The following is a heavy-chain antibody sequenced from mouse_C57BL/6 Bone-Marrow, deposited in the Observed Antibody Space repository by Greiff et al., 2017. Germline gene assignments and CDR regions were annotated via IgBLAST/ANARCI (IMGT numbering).Heavy chain of an antibody. V-gene: IGHV3-6*01. CDR3: ARATIGAWFAY. D-gene: IGHD2-14*01. CDR1: GYSITSGYY. J-gene: IGHJ3*01. CDR2: ISYDGSN. Sequence: EVQLVESGPGLVKPSQSLSLTCSVTGYSITSGYYWNWIRQFPGNKLEWMGYISYDGSNNYNPSLKNRISITRDTSKNQFFLKLNSVTTEDTATYYCARATIGAWFAYWGQGTLVTVSA.